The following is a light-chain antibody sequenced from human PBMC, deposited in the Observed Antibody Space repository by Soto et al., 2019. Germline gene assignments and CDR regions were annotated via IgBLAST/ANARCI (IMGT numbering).Light chain of an antibody. CDR3: LQHNVFPRT. Sequence: DIQMTQSPSSLSASVGDRVTITCRASQAIRNDLAWYQQKPGRAPKRLIYGSSSLQSGVPSRFSGSGTETEFTLTISSLQPEDFGTYYCLQHNVFPRTFGQGTKVEIK. CDR2: GSS. J-gene: IGKJ1*01. CDR1: QAIRND. V-gene: IGKV1-17*01.